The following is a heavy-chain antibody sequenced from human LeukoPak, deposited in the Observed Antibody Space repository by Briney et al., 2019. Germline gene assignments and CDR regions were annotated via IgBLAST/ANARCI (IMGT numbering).Heavy chain of an antibody. CDR2: ISGYNGNT. D-gene: IGHD2-2*01. Sequence: GASVKVSCKASGYTFTGYYMHWVRQAPGQGLEWMGWISGYNGNTNYAQKLQGRVTMTTDTSTSTAYMELRSLRSDDTAVYYCAREYCSTTRCYMADYWGQGTLVTVSS. CDR3: AREYCSTTRCYMADY. J-gene: IGHJ4*02. V-gene: IGHV1-18*04. CDR1: GYTFTGYY.